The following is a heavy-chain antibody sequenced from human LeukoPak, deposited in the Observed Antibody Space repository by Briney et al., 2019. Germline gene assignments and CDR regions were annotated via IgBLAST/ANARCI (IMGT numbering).Heavy chain of an antibody. CDR3: ARDLSSGYYFWFDP. J-gene: IGHJ5*02. Sequence: GGSLRLSCAASGFTFSSYSMTWVRQAPGKGLEWVSSISSSSSYIYYADSVKGRFTISRDNAKNSLYLQMNSLRADDTAVYYCARDLSSGYYFWFDPWGQGTLVTVSS. V-gene: IGHV3-21*01. D-gene: IGHD3-22*01. CDR2: ISSSSSYI. CDR1: GFTFSSYS.